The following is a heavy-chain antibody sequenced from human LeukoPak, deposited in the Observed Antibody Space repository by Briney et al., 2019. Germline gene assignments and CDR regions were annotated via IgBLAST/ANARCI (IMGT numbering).Heavy chain of an antibody. CDR1: GYRFTGYF. D-gene: IGHD6-19*01. CDR2: INPNSGGT. Sequence: GASVKVSCKASGYRFTGYFMHWVRQAPGQGLEWMGWINPNSGGTNYAEKFQGRVTMTRDTSISTAYLELSRLRSDDTAVYYCARGGQWLGYYYYYMDVWGKGTTVTVSS. V-gene: IGHV1-2*02. J-gene: IGHJ6*03. CDR3: ARGGQWLGYYYYYMDV.